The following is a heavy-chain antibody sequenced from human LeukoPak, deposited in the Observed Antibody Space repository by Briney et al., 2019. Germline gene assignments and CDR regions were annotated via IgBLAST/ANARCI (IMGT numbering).Heavy chain of an antibody. CDR3: ARQSGGQYYDSSGYYFGY. J-gene: IGHJ4*02. CDR2: IYYSGST. V-gene: IGHV4-59*08. Sequence: PSETLSLTCTVSGGSISTYDWSWIRQPPGKGLEWIGYIYYSGSTNYNPSLKSRVTISVDTSKNQFSLKLSSVTAADTAVYYCARQSGGQYYDSSGYYFGYWGQGTLVTVSS. CDR1: GGSISTYD. D-gene: IGHD3-22*01.